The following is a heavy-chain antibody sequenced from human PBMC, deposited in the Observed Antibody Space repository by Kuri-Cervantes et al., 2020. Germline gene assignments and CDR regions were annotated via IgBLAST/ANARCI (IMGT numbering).Heavy chain of an antibody. CDR1: GFTFSGSA. D-gene: IGHD6-13*01. J-gene: IGHJ4*02. CDR2: IGTAGDT. V-gene: IGHV3-13*01. Sequence: GGSLRLSCATSGFTFSGSALHWVRQATGKGLEWVSAIGTAGDTYYPGSVKGRFTISRDNAKNSLYLQMNSLRAEDTAVYYCARAVRIAAAVHYFDYWGQGTLVTSPQ. CDR3: ARAVRIAAAVHYFDY.